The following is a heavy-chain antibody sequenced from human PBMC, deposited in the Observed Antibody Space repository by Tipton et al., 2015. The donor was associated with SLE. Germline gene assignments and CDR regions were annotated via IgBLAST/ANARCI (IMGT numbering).Heavy chain of an antibody. J-gene: IGHJ3*02. D-gene: IGHD3-9*01. CDR2: IYYSGST. CDR1: GDSITNADYR. V-gene: IGHV4-39*07. CDR3: ARDPLRYFDWLFDGGNAFDI. Sequence: TLSLTCSVSGDSITNADYRWGWIRQPPGKGLEWIGSIYYSGSTYYNPSLKSRVTISVDTSKNQFSLKLSSVTAADTAVYYCARDPLRYFDWLFDGGNAFDIWGQGTMVTVSS.